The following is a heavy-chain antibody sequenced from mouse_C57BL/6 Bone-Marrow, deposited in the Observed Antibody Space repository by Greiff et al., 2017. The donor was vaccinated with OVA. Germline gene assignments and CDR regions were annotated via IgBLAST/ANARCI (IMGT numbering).Heavy chain of an antibody. CDR2: FYPGSGSI. CDR3: ARPDSSGYVFYAMDY. D-gene: IGHD3-2*02. Sequence: VQVVESGAELVKPGASVKLSCKASGYTFTEYTIHWVKQRSGQGLEWIGWFYPGSGSIKYNEKFKDKATLTADKTSSTVYMELSRLTSEDSAVYFCARPDSSGYVFYAMDYWGQGTSVTVSS. CDR1: GYTFTEYT. J-gene: IGHJ4*01. V-gene: IGHV1-62-2*01.